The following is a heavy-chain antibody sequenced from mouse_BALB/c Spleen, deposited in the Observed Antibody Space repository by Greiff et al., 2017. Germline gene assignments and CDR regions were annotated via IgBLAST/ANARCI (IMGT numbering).Heavy chain of an antibody. J-gene: IGHJ2*01. V-gene: IGHV5-6-5*01. CDR1: GFTFSSYA. CDR3: ARGEYYGSFDY. CDR2: ISSGGST. D-gene: IGHD1-1*01. Sequence: EVQRVESGGGLVKPGGSLKLSCAASGFTFSSYAMSWVRQTPEKRLEWVASISSGGSTYYPDSVKGRFTISRDNARNILYLQMSSLRSEDTAMYYCARGEYYGSFDYWGQGTTLTVSS.